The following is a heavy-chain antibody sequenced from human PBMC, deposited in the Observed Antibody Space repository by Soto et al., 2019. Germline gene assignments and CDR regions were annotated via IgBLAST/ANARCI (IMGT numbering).Heavy chain of an antibody. CDR1: GFTXSSYS. D-gene: IGHD6-6*01. V-gene: IGHV3-21*01. J-gene: IGHJ3*02. Sequence: PXGSLRLSCAASGFTXSSYSMNWARQAPGKGLEWVSSISSSSSYIYYADSVKGRFTISRDNAKNSLYLQMNSLRAEDTAVCYCARIQLGYDAFDIWGQGTMVTVSS. CDR2: ISSSSSYI. CDR3: ARIQLGYDAFDI.